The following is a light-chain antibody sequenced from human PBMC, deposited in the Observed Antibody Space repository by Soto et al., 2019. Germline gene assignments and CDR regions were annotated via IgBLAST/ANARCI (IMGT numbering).Light chain of an antibody. J-gene: IGLJ1*01. CDR2: GNN. Sequence: QSVLTQPPSVSGAPGQGVTISCTGSSSSIGAGYDVHWYQQVPGTAPKLLIYGNNNRPSGVPDRFSGSKSGTSASLAITGLQAGVGADYYCQSYDSYLGLFYVFGTGTKVTVL. CDR3: QSYDSYLGLFYV. V-gene: IGLV1-40*01. CDR1: SSSIGAGYD.